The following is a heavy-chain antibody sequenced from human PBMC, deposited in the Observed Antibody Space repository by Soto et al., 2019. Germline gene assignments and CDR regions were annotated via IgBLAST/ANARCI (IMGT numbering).Heavy chain of an antibody. V-gene: IGHV4-34*01. D-gene: IGHD5-12*01. Sequence: PSETLSLTCAVYGGSFSGYYWNWIRQPPGKGLEWIGEINHSGSTNYNPSLKSRVTISVDTSKNQFSLKLSSVTAADTAVYYCAKGAWLDFWGRGTLVTVSS. CDR2: INHSGST. J-gene: IGHJ4*02. CDR1: GGSFSGYY. CDR3: AKGAWLDF.